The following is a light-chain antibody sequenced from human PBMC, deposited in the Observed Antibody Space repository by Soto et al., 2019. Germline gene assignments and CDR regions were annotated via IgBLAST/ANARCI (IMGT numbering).Light chain of an antibody. V-gene: IGKV1-39*01. CDR1: QSISRF. Sequence: DIQMTQSPSSLSASVGDRVTITCRASQSISRFLNWYQQKSGKPPQLLIYAASSLQSGVPSRFSGSGSGTDIPLPISSLQPEDFATYYCQQTYITPPWTFGQGSKVEIK. CDR3: QQTYITPPWT. J-gene: IGKJ1*01. CDR2: AAS.